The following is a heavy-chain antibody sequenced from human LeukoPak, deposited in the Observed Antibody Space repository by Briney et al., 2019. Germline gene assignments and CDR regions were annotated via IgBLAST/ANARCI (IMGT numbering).Heavy chain of an antibody. CDR2: ISGYNGNT. V-gene: IGHV1-18*01. CDR3: ARDEGYYDGSGYYDFQH. CDR1: GYTFTSYG. D-gene: IGHD3-22*01. Sequence: ASVKVSCKASGYTFTSYGIIWVRQAPGQGLEWMGWISGYNGNTNYAQKLQGRVTMTTDTSTSTAYMELRSLRSDDTAVYYCARDEGYYDGSGYYDFQHWGQGTLVTVSS. J-gene: IGHJ1*01.